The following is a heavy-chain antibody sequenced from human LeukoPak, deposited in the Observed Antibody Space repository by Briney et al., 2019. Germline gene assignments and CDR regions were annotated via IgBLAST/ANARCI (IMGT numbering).Heavy chain of an antibody. J-gene: IGHJ3*02. CDR3: ARVLEWEKAFDI. CDR1: GGSISSYY. Sequence: SETLSLTCTVSGGSISSYYWSWIRQPPGKGLEWIGYIYYSGSTNYNPSLKSRVTISVDTSKNQFSLKLSSVTAADTAVYYCARVLEWEKAFDIWGQGTMVTVSS. D-gene: IGHD1-26*01. CDR2: IYYSGST. V-gene: IGHV4-59*01.